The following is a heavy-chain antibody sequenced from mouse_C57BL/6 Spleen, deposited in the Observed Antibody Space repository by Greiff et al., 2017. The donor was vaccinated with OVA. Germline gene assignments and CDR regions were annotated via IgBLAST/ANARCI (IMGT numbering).Heavy chain of an antibody. CDR3: TRLNYGSSYGYVDV. D-gene: IGHD1-1*01. Sequence: QVQLKQSGAELVRPGASVTLSCKASGYTFTDYEMHWVKQTPVHGLEWIGAIDPETGGTAYNQKFKGKAILTADKSSSTAYMELRSLTSEDSAVYYCTRLNYGSSYGYVDVWGTGTTVTVSS. CDR2: IDPETGGT. CDR1: GYTFTDYE. J-gene: IGHJ1*03. V-gene: IGHV1-15*01.